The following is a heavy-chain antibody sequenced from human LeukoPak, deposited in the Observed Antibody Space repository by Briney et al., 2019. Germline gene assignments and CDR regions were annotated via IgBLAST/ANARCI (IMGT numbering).Heavy chain of an antibody. Sequence: SETLSLTCTVSGGSISSSSYYWDWIRQPPGKGLEWIGSIYYSGSTYYNPSLKSRVTISVDTSKNQFSLKLSSVTAADTAVYYCARQTYYYGSGSYMDVWGKGTTVTVSS. CDR3: ARQTYYYGSGSYMDV. CDR1: GGSISSSSYY. V-gene: IGHV4-39*07. D-gene: IGHD3-10*01. J-gene: IGHJ6*03. CDR2: IYYSGST.